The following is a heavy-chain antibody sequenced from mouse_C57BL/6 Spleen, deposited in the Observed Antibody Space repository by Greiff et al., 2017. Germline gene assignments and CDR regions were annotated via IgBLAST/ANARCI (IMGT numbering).Heavy chain of an antibody. CDR3: ARRITTGYYFDY. CDR1: GYTFTSYW. J-gene: IGHJ2*01. D-gene: IGHD1-1*01. V-gene: IGHV1-64*01. CDR2: IHPNSGST. Sequence: VQLKQPGAELVKPGASVKLSCKASGYTFTSYWMHWVKQRPGQGLEWIGMIHPNSGSTNYNEKFKSKATLTVDKSSSTAYMQLSSLTSEDSAVYCSARRITTGYYFDYWGQDTTLTDSS.